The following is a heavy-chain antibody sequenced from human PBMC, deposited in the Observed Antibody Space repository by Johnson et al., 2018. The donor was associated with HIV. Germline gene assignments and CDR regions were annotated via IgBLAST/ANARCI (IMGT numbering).Heavy chain of an antibody. D-gene: IGHD3-22*01. CDR3: AREYSQHYYDSSGSQIPIPGTDAFDI. CDR2: ISGSVGST. Sequence: VQLVESGGGLVRPGGSLRLSCAASGFTFNNYGLSCVRQAPGKGLEWVSVISGSVGSTPNADSVKGRLTISRDNSKNTVYLQMNRLRAEDTAVYYFAREYSQHYYDSSGSQIPIPGTDAFDIWGQGTMVTVSS. J-gene: IGHJ3*02. CDR1: GFTFNNYG. V-gene: IGHV3-23*04.